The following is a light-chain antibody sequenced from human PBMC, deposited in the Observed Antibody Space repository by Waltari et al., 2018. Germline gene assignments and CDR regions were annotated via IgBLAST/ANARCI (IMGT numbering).Light chain of an antibody. J-gene: IGLJ2*01. CDR2: DVS. V-gene: IGLV2-14*03. CDR1: RRDVGGYNY. CDR3: SSYISSDTLEL. Sequence: HSALTQPASVSGSPGQSITISCTGTRRDVGGYNYVSWYQQHPGKAPKLMIYDVSNRPSGVSNRFSGSKSGNTASLTISGLQAEDEADYYCSSYISSDTLELFGGGTSLTVL.